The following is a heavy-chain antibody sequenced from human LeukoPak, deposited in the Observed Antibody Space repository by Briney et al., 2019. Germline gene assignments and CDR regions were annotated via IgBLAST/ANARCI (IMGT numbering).Heavy chain of an antibody. J-gene: IGHJ3*02. CDR3: AKVGKGLYSYGYHDAFDI. D-gene: IGHD5-18*01. CDR2: IWHDGSNK. V-gene: IGHV3-33*06. CDR1: GFTFSSYG. Sequence: GRSLRLSCAASGFTFSSYGMHWVRQAPGKGLEWVAVIWHDGSNKYYADSVKGRFTISRDNSKNTLYLQMNSLRAEDTAVYYCAKVGKGLYSYGYHDAFDIWGQGTMVTVSS.